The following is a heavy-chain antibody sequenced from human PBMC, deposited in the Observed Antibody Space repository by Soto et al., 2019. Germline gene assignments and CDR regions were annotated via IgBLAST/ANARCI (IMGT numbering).Heavy chain of an antibody. V-gene: IGHV3-74*03. Sequence: EVQLVESGGDLVQPGGSLRLSCAASGFTFSGHWMHWVRQVPGKGLEWGSRINTDGGSSAYADSVKGRCAISRDNAKNTLYLKMNDLRADDTAVYYCAREAGYCSRTSCYRRAFDTWGQGTTVTVSS. J-gene: IGHJ3*02. CDR2: INTDGGSS. D-gene: IGHD2-2*01. CDR1: GFTFSGHW. CDR3: AREAGYCSRTSCYRRAFDT.